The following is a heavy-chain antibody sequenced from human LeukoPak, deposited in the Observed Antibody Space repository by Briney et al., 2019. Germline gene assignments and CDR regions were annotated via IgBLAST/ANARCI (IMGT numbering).Heavy chain of an antibody. CDR2: FSHSRIT. V-gene: IGHV4-4*02. CDR1: GASISRGSW. CDR3: ARNGGHNQEH. J-gene: IGHJ4*02. Sequence: SGTLSLTCDVSGASISRGSWWSWVRQPPGKGLEWIGKFSHSRITNSNPSLKSRVTISVDKSRNQFSLNLISVTAADTAVYFCARNGGHNQEHWGQGTLVTVSS. D-gene: IGHD1-1*01.